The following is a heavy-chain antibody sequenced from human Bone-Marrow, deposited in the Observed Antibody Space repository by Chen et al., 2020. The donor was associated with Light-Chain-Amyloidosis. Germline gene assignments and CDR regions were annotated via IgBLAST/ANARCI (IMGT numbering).Heavy chain of an antibody. CDR3: ARRRDGYNFDY. CDR1: GYTFPNYW. J-gene: IGHJ4*02. Sequence: EVQLEQSGPEVKNPGESLKISCKGSGYTFPNYWIGWVRQMTGKGLEWMGVIYPDDSDDRYSPSFEGQVTISADKSITTAYLQWRSLKASDTAMYYCARRRDGYNFDYWGQGTLVTVSS. CDR2: IYPDDSDD. V-gene: IGHV5-51*01. D-gene: IGHD5-12*01.